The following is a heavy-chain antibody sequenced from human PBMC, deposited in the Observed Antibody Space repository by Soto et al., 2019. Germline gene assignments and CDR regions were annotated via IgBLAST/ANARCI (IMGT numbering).Heavy chain of an antibody. V-gene: IGHV4-30-4*01. CDR3: ARGCGYFYYFES. CDR1: GDSMSTDDYY. CDR2: IYYTGRT. Sequence: QVQLQESGPGLVKPSETLSLTCTVSGDSMSTDDYYWSWIRQSPGQGLEWIAYIYYTGRTYYNPSLKSRVTISVDTSKSQFSLKLGFVTAADTAVYFCARGCGYFYYFESWGRGTQVTVSS. D-gene: IGHD3-22*01. J-gene: IGHJ4*02.